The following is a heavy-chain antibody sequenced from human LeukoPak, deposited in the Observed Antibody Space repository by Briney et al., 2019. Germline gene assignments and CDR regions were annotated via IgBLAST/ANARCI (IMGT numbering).Heavy chain of an antibody. D-gene: IGHD3-22*01. CDR1: GVSISSSNSY. CDR3: TSHLYYYDSSGYYLRGTDAFDI. CDR2: IYYTGNT. J-gene: IGHJ3*02. V-gene: IGHV4-39*07. Sequence: SETLSLTCSVSGVSISSSNSYWGWIRQPPGKGLEWIGSIYYTGNTYYNASLKSQVSISIDTSQNQFSLKLSSVTAADTAVYYCTSHLYYYDSSGYYLRGTDAFDIWGQGTMVTVSS.